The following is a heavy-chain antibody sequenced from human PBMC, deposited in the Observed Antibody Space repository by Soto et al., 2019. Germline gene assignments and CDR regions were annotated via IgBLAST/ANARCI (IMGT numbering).Heavy chain of an antibody. CDR2: IYYSGST. CDR1: GGSISSGGYY. D-gene: IGHD3-10*01. V-gene: IGHV4-31*03. CDR3: ARDPEVTMVRGASYGMDV. Sequence: QVQLQESGPGLVKPSQTLSLTCTVSGGSISSGGYYWSWIRQHPGKGREWIGYIYYSGSTYYNPSLKSRVTISVDTSKNQFSLKLSSVTAADTAVYYCARDPEVTMVRGASYGMDVWGQGTTVTVSS. J-gene: IGHJ6*02.